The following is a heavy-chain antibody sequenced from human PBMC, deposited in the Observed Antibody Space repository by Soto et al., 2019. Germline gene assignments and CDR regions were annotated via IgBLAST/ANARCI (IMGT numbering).Heavy chain of an antibody. CDR1: GYTFTSYA. V-gene: IGHV1-3*01. Sequence: QVQLVQSGAEVKKPGASVKVSCKASGYTFTSYAMHWVRQAPGQRLEWMGWINAGNGNTKYSQKFQGRVTITRDTSASTAYMELSSLRSEDTAVYYCARGYCCGGSCYPRGFDYWGQGTLVTVSS. CDR2: INAGNGNT. J-gene: IGHJ4*02. CDR3: ARGYCCGGSCYPRGFDY. D-gene: IGHD2-15*01.